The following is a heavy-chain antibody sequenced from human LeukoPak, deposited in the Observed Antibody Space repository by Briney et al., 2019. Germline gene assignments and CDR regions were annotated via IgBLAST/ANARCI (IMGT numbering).Heavy chain of an antibody. V-gene: IGHV3-33*01. J-gene: IGHJ4*02. CDR2: IWYDGSNK. CDR1: GFTFSSYG. CDR3: AREKHYYDSSGYYYLVGGFDY. Sequence: GGSLRLSCAASGFTFSSYGMHWVRQAPGKGLEWVAVIWYDGSNKYYADSVKGRFTISRDNSKNTLYLQMNSLRAEDTAVYYCAREKHYYDSSGYYYLVGGFDYWGQGTLVTVSS. D-gene: IGHD3-22*01.